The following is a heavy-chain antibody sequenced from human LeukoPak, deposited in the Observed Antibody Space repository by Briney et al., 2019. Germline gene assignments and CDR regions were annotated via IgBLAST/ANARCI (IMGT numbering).Heavy chain of an antibody. V-gene: IGHV3-48*03. CDR3: ATRLEAGGWRYLDY. J-gene: IGHJ4*02. CDR2: VSISGSDT. D-gene: IGHD6-19*01. CDR1: GFIFSNYE. Sequence: GGSLRLSCAVSGFIFSNYEMNWVRQGPGKGLEWVSYVSISGSDTHYAESVEGRFTISRDNAKNSLYLQMNSLRAEDTAVYYCATRLEAGGWRYLDYWGRGTLVTVSS.